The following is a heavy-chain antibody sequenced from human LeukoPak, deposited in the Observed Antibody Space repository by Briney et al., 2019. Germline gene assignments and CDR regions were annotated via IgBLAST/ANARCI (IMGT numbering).Heavy chain of an antibody. CDR2: ISYDGSNK. Sequence: GGSLRLSCAASGFTFSSYAMHWVRQAPGKGLEWVAVISYDGSNKYYADSVKGRFTISRDNAKNSLYLQMNSLRAEDTAVYYCARDTVDYYYYYMDVWGKGITVTVSS. CDR1: GFTFSSYA. V-gene: IGHV3-30-3*01. D-gene: IGHD4-23*01. CDR3: ARDTVDYYYYYMDV. J-gene: IGHJ6*03.